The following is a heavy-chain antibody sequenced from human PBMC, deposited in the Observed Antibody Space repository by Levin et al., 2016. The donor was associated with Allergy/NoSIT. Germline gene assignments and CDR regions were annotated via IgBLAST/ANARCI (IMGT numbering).Heavy chain of an antibody. CDR1: GVTLSNAY. J-gene: IGHJ2*01. CDR2: IQSTTDGGTA. D-gene: IGHD2-8*01. CDR3: AREVYRRRYFDL. V-gene: IGHV3-15*01. Sequence: GESLKISCVGSGVTLSNAYMSWVRKAPGKGLDWVGRIQSTTDGGTADYAAPVKGRYTISRDDSKNTLYLQMNSLKTEDTAVYYCAREVYRRRYFDLWGRGTLVTVSS.